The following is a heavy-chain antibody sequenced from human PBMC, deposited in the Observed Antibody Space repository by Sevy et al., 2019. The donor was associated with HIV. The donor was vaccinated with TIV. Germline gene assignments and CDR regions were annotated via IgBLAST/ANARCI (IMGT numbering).Heavy chain of an antibody. V-gene: IGHV1-8*01. Sequence: ASVKVSCKASGYTFTSYDINWVRQATGQGLEWMGWMNPNSGNTGYAQKFQGRVIMTRNTSISTAYMELSSLRSEDTAVYYCARGGPLYYYDSSGYTNWFDPWGQGTLVTVSS. D-gene: IGHD3-22*01. CDR2: MNPNSGNT. CDR1: GYTFTSYD. CDR3: ARGGPLYYYDSSGYTNWFDP. J-gene: IGHJ5*02.